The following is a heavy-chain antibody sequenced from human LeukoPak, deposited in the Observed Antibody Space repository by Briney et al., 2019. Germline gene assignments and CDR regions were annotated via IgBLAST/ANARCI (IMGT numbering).Heavy chain of an antibody. CDR1: GFTFSSYA. V-gene: IGHV3-23*01. CDR3: AKDSARQYYYDSSGYYSFDY. J-gene: IGHJ4*02. CDR2: ISGNGCST. D-gene: IGHD3-22*01. Sequence: GGSLRLSCAASGFTFSSYAMSWVRQAPGKSLEWVSAISGNGCSTSYADSVKGRFTISRDNSKNTLYLQMNSLRAEDTAVYYCAKDSARQYYYDSSGYYSFDYWGQGTLVTVSS.